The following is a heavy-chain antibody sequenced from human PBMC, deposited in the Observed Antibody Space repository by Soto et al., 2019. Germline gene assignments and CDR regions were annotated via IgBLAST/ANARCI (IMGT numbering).Heavy chain of an antibody. CDR1: GYTFTSYD. V-gene: IGHV1-8*01. CDR2: MSPNSGNT. Sequence: GASVKVSCKASGYTFTSYDINWVRQATGQGLEWMGWMSPNSGNTGYAQKFQGRVTMTRNTSISTAYMELSSLRSEDTAVYYCARAPALIVGATSYYFDYWGQGTLVTVSS. J-gene: IGHJ4*02. D-gene: IGHD1-26*01. CDR3: ARAPALIVGATSYYFDY.